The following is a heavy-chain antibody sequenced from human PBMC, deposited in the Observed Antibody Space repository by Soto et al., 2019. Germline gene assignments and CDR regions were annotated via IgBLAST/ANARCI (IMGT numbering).Heavy chain of an antibody. CDR1: GYILSSYN. V-gene: IGHV1-46*01. CDR3: ARTYCAADCPRRDFDY. D-gene: IGHD2-21*02. CDR2: INPSGGRT. Sequence: QVQLVQSGAEVKEPGASVKVSCKASGYILSSYNMHWVRQAPGQGLEWMGMINPSGGRTSYAQKFHDRVTMTRDTSTNTVYMELSSMRSDDTAVYYCARTYCAADCPRRDFDYWGQGTLVNVSS. J-gene: IGHJ4*02.